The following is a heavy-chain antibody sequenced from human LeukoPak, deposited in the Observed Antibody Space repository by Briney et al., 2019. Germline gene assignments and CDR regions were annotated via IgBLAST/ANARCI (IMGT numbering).Heavy chain of an antibody. J-gene: IGHJ4*02. CDR3: VRTDPWDVKYYFDY. D-gene: IGHD1-26*01. CDR2: TYTSGST. Sequence: NRSETLSLTCSVPGGSISSGSYDWSWIRQPAGKGLAWIGRTYTSGSTHYNPSLKTRVPMSVHTSKNQFSLKLSSVAAADRAVDYCVRTDPWDVKYYFDYWGQGALVSVSS. V-gene: IGHV4-61*02. CDR1: GGSISSGSYD.